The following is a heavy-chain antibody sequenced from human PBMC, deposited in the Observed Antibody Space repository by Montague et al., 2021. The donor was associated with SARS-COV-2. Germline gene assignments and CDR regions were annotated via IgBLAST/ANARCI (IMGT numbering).Heavy chain of an antibody. D-gene: IGHD3-22*01. CDR2: IYYSGST. V-gene: IGHV4-59*01. CDR1: GGSISSYY. J-gene: IGHJ4*02. CDR3: ARGSHYYDSSGYYFDY. Sequence: SETLSLTCTVSGGSISSYYWSWIRQPPGMGLEWIGYIYYSGSTNYNPSLKSRVTMSVDTSKNQFSLKLSSVTAADTAVYYCARGSHYYDSSGYYFDYWGQGTLVTVSS.